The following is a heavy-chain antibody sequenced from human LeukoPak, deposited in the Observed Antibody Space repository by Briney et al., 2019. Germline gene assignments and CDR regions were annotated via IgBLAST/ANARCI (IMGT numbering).Heavy chain of an antibody. Sequence: ASVTVSCKASGGTFSSYAISWVRQAPGQGLEWMGGIIPIFGTANYAQKFQGRVTITTDESTSTAYMELSSLRSEDTAVYYCARGPYDSSGYYLYYYYMDVWGKGTTVTVSS. D-gene: IGHD3-22*01. J-gene: IGHJ6*03. CDR2: IIPIFGTA. V-gene: IGHV1-69*05. CDR1: GGTFSSYA. CDR3: ARGPYDSSGYYLYYYYMDV.